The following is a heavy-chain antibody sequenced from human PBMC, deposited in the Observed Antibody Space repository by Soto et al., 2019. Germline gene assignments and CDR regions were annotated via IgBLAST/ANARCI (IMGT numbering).Heavy chain of an antibody. CDR1: GGSISDYY. CDR3: ASTAHSSGWYSGGFDY. D-gene: IGHD6-19*01. Sequence: SETLSLTCTVSGGSISDYYWSWIRQPPVKGLEWIGYIYYSGSTNYNPSLKSRVTISVDTSKNQFSLKLSSVTAADTAVYYCASTAHSSGWYSGGFDYWVQGTLVTVSS. CDR2: IYYSGST. J-gene: IGHJ4*02. V-gene: IGHV4-59*01.